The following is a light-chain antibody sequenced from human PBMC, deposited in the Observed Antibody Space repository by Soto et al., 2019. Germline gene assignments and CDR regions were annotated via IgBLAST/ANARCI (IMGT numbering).Light chain of an antibody. V-gene: IGLV2-14*01. CDR2: DVS. Sequence: QSALTQPASVSGSPGQSITISCTGTSSDVGGYNDVSWYQQHPGKAPKLMIYDVSNRPSGVSNRFSGSKSGNTASLTSSGLQAEDEADYYCSSYTSSRTVVLGGGTKLTVL. J-gene: IGLJ2*01. CDR1: SSDVGGYND. CDR3: SSYTSSRTVV.